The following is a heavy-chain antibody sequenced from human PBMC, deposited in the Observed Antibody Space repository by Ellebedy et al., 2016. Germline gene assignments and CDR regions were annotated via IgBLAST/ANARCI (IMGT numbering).Heavy chain of an antibody. D-gene: IGHD6-19*01. CDR3: AREVSTGWYYFDN. CDR1: GFSFSSHG. Sequence: GESLKISCAASGFSFSSHGMHWVRQAPGKGLEWVASIWSDGSNTYYPDSVKGRFTISRDNSKNLLYLQMNSLRADDTAVYYCAREVSTGWYYFDNWGQGTLVTVSS. CDR2: IWSDGSNT. J-gene: IGHJ4*02. V-gene: IGHV3-33*01.